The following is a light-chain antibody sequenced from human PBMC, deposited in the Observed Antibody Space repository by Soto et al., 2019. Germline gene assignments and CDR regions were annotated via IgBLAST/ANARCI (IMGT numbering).Light chain of an antibody. CDR1: QSVGRS. V-gene: IGKV3-15*01. CDR2: GTS. Sequence: IVMTQSPATLSVSPGERATLSCRASQSVGRSLAWYQQKPGQAPRLLMYGTSARATGIPATFSGSGSGTEFTLTISSLQSEDFAVYYCLQDYNYPYTFGQGTRLEIK. J-gene: IGKJ5*01. CDR3: LQDYNYPYT.